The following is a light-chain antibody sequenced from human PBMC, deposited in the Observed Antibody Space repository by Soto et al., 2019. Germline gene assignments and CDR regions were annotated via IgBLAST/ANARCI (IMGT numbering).Light chain of an antibody. CDR1: QSISSY. J-gene: IGKJ3*01. V-gene: IGKV3-11*01. CDR2: DAS. CDR3: QQRKGFT. Sequence: EIVLTQSPATLSLSPGERATLSCRASQSISSYLAWYQQKPGQAPRLLIYDASNRATGIPARFSGSGSGTDFTVTISSLEPEDFAVYYCQQRKGFTFGPGTKVDFK.